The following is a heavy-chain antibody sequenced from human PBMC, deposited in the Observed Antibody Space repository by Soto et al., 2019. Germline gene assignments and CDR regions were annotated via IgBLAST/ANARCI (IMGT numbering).Heavy chain of an antibody. Sequence: QVQLVQSGAEVKKPGASVKVSCKASGYTFTTYEINWVRQVPGQGLEWMGWMSPSSGNTGYVEQFRSRVTMTSNTPMTTAYMELSSLRSEDTAVYYCARVGGQLFGDHGMDVWGQGTTVTVSS. CDR3: ARVGGQLFGDHGMDV. CDR2: MSPSSGNT. V-gene: IGHV1-8*01. CDR1: GYTFTTYE. J-gene: IGHJ6*02. D-gene: IGHD3-10*01.